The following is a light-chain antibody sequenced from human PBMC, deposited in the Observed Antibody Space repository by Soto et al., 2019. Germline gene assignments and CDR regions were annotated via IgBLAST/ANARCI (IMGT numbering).Light chain of an antibody. CDR1: QSIRRN. V-gene: IGKV1-39*01. Sequence: DIQMNQSPSSLSASVGDRVTITCRASQSIRRNLNWYQQKPGKAPKLLIYAASSLQSGVPSRFSGSGSGTDFTLTISSLQPEDFATYYCQQSFSSSWTFGQGTKV. J-gene: IGKJ1*01. CDR3: QQSFSSSWT. CDR2: AAS.